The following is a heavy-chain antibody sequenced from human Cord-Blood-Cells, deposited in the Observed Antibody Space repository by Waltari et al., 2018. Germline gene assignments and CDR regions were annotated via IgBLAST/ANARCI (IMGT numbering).Heavy chain of an antibody. CDR1: GYTLTELS. CDR3: ATDPNWGSDSFDI. J-gene: IGHJ3*02. V-gene: IGHV1-24*01. D-gene: IGHD7-27*01. CDR2: VDPEEGET. Sequence: QVQLVQSGAEVKKPGASVKVSCKVSGYTLTELSMHWVRQAPGKGLEWMGGVDPEEGETIYAQKFQGRVSMTEDNSTDTAYMELSSLRSEDTAVDYCATDPNWGSDSFDIWGQVTMVTVSS.